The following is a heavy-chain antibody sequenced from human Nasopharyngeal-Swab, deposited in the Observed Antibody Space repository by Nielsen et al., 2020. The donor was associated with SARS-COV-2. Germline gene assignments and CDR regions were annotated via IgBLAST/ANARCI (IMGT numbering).Heavy chain of an antibody. J-gene: IGHJ6*02. CDR3: ARGRPSSGSSAYYYYGMDV. V-gene: IGHV5-10-1*01. D-gene: IGHD1-26*01. CDR2: IDPSDSYT. CDR1: GSAFTSYW. Sequence: QKISCEGCGSAFTSYWISWVRQMPGKGLEWMGRIDPSDSYTNYNPSFQGHVTISVDKSISAAYLQWSSLKASDTAMYYCARGRPSSGSSAYYYYGMDVWGQGTTVTVSS.